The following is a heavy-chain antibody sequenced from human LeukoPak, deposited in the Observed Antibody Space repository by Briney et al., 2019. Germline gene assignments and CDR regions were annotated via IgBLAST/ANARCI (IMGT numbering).Heavy chain of an antibody. CDR1: GFTFSSYA. CDR2: INAGNGNT. Sequence: PGRSLRLSCAASGFTFSSYAMHWVRQAPGQRLEWMGWINAGNGNTKYSQKFQGRVTITRDTSASTAYMELSSLRSEDTAVYYCARTYPTTVTFDYWGQGTLVTVSS. V-gene: IGHV1-3*01. D-gene: IGHD4-17*01. J-gene: IGHJ4*02. CDR3: ARTYPTTVTFDY.